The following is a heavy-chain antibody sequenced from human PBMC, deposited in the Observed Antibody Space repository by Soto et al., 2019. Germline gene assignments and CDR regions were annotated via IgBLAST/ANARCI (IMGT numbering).Heavy chain of an antibody. V-gene: IGHV3-48*02. D-gene: IGHD4-4*01. CDR3: ARSKYIDY. Sequence: GGSLRLSCIVSGFTFSSYNMNWVRQAPGKVLEWVTYISGSGSTIYYADSVKGRFTISRDNVKNSLYLQMNSLRDEDTAVYYCARSKYIDYWGQGTLVTVSS. J-gene: IGHJ4*02. CDR1: GFTFSSYN. CDR2: ISGSGSTI.